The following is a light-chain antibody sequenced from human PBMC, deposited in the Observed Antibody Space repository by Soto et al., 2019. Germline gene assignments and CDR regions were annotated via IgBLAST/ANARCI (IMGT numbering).Light chain of an antibody. Sequence: QSALTQPPSASGTPGQSVTISCTGTSSDVGGYNYVSWYQQHPGKAPILMIYEVSKRPSGVPDRFSGSKSGNTASLTVSGLQAEDEADYYCSSYAGSNNPYVFGTGTKVTVL. CDR1: SSDVGGYNY. V-gene: IGLV2-8*01. J-gene: IGLJ1*01. CDR3: SSYAGSNNPYV. CDR2: EVS.